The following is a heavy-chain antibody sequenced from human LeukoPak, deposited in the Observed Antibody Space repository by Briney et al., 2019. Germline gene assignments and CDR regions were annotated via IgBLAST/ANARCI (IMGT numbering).Heavy chain of an antibody. V-gene: IGHV3-53*01. D-gene: IGHD3-9*01. CDR2: IYSGGNT. CDR1: GLTVSSNC. Sequence: GGSLRLSCAASGLTVSSNCMSWVRQAPGKGLEWVSFIYSGGNTYYADSVKGRFTISRDNSKNTLYLEMNSLRAEDTAVYYCARRGQILTGSLYYFDYWGQGTLVSVSS. CDR3: ARRGQILTGSLYYFDY. J-gene: IGHJ4*02.